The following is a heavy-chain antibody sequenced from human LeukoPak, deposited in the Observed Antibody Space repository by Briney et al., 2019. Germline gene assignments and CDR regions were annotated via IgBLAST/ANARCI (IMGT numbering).Heavy chain of an antibody. CDR2: INRDASEK. V-gene: IGHV3-7*01. CDR1: GFTFSSYW. D-gene: IGHD2-8*01. Sequence: GGSLRLSCAASGFTFSSYWMTWVRQAPGKGLEWVANINRDASEKYYVDSVKGRFTISRDNAKNSLYLQMTSLRADDTAVYYCARDNPMVYATYDHWGQGTLVTVSS. CDR3: ARDNPMVYATYDH. J-gene: IGHJ4*02.